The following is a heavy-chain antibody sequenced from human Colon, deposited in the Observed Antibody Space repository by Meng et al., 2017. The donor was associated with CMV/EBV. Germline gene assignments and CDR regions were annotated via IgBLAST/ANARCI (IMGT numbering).Heavy chain of an antibody. CDR3: GRDHWGSPGL. J-gene: IGHJ4*02. CDR1: GFIFSAHW. CDR2: IKEDGSAT. D-gene: IGHD3-16*01. Sequence: GGSLRLSCAASGFIFSAHWMSWLRQAPGKGLEWVANIKEDGSATYYVDSAKGRFTISRDNAKSSLYLQINSLTVEDTAVYYCGRDHWGSPGLWGQGTLVTVSS. V-gene: IGHV3-7*01.